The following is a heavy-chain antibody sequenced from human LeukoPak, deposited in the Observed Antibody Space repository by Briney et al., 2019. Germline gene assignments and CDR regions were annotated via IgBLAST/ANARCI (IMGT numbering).Heavy chain of an antibody. V-gene: IGHV1-2*02. CDR2: INPNSGGT. J-gene: IGHJ5*02. Sequence: ASVKVSCKASGYTFTGYYMHWVRQAPGQGLEWMGWINPNSGGTNYAQKFQGRVTMTRDTSISTAYMELSRLRSDDTAVYYCARRVGEDCSSTSCYVWFDPWGQGTLVTVSS. CDR3: ARRVGEDCSSTSCYVWFDP. D-gene: IGHD2-2*01. CDR1: GYTFTGYY.